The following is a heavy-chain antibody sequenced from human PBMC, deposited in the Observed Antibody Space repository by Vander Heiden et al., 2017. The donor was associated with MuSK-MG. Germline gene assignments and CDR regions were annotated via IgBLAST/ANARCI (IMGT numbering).Heavy chain of an antibody. CDR3: ARGKAAYGDYH. Sequence: HVQLQQWGAGLLKPSETLSPTCPVYGESFSGYYWNWIRQPPGKGLEWIGEINHSGSTSYNPSLKSRVTMSVDTSKNQLSLKLSSVTAADTAVYYCARGKAAYGDYHWGQGTLVTVSS. CDR1: GESFSGYY. D-gene: IGHD4-17*01. CDR2: INHSGST. J-gene: IGHJ5*02. V-gene: IGHV4-34*01.